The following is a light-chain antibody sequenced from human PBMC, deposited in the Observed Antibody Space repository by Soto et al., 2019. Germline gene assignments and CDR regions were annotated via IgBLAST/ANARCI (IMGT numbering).Light chain of an antibody. CDR3: QQYGSSPL. CDR2: GAS. J-gene: IGKJ5*01. CDR1: QSVSSSY. V-gene: IGKV3-20*01. Sequence: EIVLTQSPGTLSLSPGERATLSCRASQSVSSSYLAWYQQKPGQAPRLLIYGASSRATGIPERFSGSGSGTVFTLTISRLEPEDFAVYYCQQYGSSPLFGQGTRLEIK.